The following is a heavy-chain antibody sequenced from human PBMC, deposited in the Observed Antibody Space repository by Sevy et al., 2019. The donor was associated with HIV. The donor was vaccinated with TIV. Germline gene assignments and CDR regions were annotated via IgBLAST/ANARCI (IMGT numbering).Heavy chain of an antibody. Sequence: ASVKVSCKAYGYTFTNYRINWVRQAPGQGLEWMGWISPYNGDTNYAQKFQGRVSMTTDTSTTTGYMELRSLRSDDTAVYYCARDSCSGGSCYQSGVYWVQGTLVTVSS. CDR2: ISPYNGDT. CDR1: GYTFTNYR. V-gene: IGHV1-18*01. J-gene: IGHJ4*02. D-gene: IGHD2-15*01. CDR3: ARDSCSGGSCYQSGVY.